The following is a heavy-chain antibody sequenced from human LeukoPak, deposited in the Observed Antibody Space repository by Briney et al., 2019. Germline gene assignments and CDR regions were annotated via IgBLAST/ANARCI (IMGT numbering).Heavy chain of an antibody. CDR2: ISYDGSNK. D-gene: IGHD6-13*01. CDR1: GFTFSSYA. J-gene: IGHJ4*02. V-gene: IGHV3-30-3*01. CDR3: ARDRGSSLPDY. Sequence: GGSLRLSCAASGFTFSSYAMHWVRQAPGKGLEWVAVISYDGSNKYYADSVKGRFTISRDNSKNTLYLQMNSLRAEDTAVYYCARDRGSSLPDYWGQGTLGTVSS.